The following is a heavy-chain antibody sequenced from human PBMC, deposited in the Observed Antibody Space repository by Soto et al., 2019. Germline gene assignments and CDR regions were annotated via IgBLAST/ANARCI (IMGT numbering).Heavy chain of an antibody. CDR1: GGSISSGDYY. CDR3: VRQIRCGGGDCYGYYFDS. Sequence: SETLSLTCTVSGGSISSGDYYWSWIRQPPGKGLEWIGYIYYSGSTNYNPSLKSRVTISVDTSKNQFSLKLNSVTAADTAVYFCVRQIRCGGGDCYGYYFDSWGQGTLVTVSS. CDR2: IYYSGST. D-gene: IGHD2-21*02. J-gene: IGHJ4*02. V-gene: IGHV4-30-4*01.